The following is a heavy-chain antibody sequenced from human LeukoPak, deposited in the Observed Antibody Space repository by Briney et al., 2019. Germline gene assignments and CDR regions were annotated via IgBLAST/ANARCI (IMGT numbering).Heavy chain of an antibody. CDR2: IYYSGST. V-gene: IGHV4-59*01. CDR1: GDSISGFH. J-gene: IGHJ3*02. CDR3: ARGIIGWNSKRAFDI. Sequence: PSETLSLTCTVSGDSISGFHWSWIRQPPGNGLEWIGYIYYSGSTNYNPSLKSRVTISLDTSKNQFSLKLRSVTAADTAVYFCARGIIGWNSKRAFDIWGQGTMVTVSS. D-gene: IGHD1-7*01.